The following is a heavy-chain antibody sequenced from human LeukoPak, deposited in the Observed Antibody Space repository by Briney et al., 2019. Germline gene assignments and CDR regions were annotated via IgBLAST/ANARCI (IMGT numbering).Heavy chain of an antibody. V-gene: IGHV3-74*01. J-gene: IGHJ4*02. CDR1: EFTFGDYW. D-gene: IGHD1-26*01. CDR2: INTDGSSP. Sequence: SGGSLRLPCAASEFTFGDYWMHWVRRVPGEGLVWVSHINTDGSSPTYGDSAKGRFTVSRDSAKNTMFLQMNRLRVEDTAVYSCTRGTAATAGIDYWGQGTLVTVSS. CDR3: TRGTAATAGIDY.